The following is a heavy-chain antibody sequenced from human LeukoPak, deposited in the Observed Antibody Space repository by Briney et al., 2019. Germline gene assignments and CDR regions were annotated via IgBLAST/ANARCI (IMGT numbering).Heavy chain of an antibody. D-gene: IGHD6-13*01. CDR3: ARVKAAAGPAPFDY. J-gene: IGHJ4*02. CDR1: GGTFSSYA. CDR2: IIPIFGTA. Sequence: ASVKVSCKASGGTFSSYAISWVRQAPGQGLEWMGGIIPIFGTANYAQKFQGRVTITADESTSTAYMELSSLRSEDTAVYYCARVKAAAGPAPFDYWGQGTLVTVSS. V-gene: IGHV1-69*01.